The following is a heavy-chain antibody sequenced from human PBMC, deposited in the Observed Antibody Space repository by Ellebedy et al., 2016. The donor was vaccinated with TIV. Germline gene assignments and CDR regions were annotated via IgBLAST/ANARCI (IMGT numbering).Heavy chain of an antibody. CDR2: MYPGGRR. D-gene: IGHD7-27*01. Sequence: SETLSLXCTVSGDSITSGGYSWTWIRQPPGKGLEWIGYMYPGGRRRSNPSLQSRVAISMDTSKNQFSLTLTSLTAADTAVYYCARETNWYYFDLWGQGSLVTVSS. V-gene: IGHV4-30-2*01. CDR3: ARETNWYYFDL. CDR1: GDSITSGGYS. J-gene: IGHJ4*02.